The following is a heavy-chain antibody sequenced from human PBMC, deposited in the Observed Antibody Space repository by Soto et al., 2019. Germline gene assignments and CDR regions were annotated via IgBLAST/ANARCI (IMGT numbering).Heavy chain of an antibody. CDR3: GKYSDYGDHRDWFDP. V-gene: IGHV3-30*18. J-gene: IGHJ5*02. CDR1: GFSFSSYG. CDR2: ISYHGVNK. Sequence: QVQLVESGGGVVYPGRSLRLSCTAPGFSFSSYGMHWVRQAPGKGLEWVAVISYHGVNKYYADSVNGRFTISRDNSKNMVFLQMNSLTVEDTAVYYCGKYSDYGDHRDWFDPWGQGTLVTVSS. D-gene: IGHD4-17*01.